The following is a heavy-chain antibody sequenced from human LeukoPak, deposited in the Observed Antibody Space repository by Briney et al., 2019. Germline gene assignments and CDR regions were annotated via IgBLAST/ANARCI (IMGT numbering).Heavy chain of an antibody. J-gene: IGHJ4*02. CDR2: INHSGST. CDR1: GWSFSGYY. Sequence: SETLSLTCAVYGWSFSGYYWSWIRQPPGKGLEWIGEINHSGSTNYNPSLKSRVTISVDTSKNQFSLKLSSVTAADTAVYYCASRGYCSGGSCYYFDYWGQGTLVTVSS. CDR3: ASRGYCSGGSCYYFDY. D-gene: IGHD2-15*01. V-gene: IGHV4-34*01.